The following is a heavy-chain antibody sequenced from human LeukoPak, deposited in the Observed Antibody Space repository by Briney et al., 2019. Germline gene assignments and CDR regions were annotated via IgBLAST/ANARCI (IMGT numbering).Heavy chain of an antibody. CDR3: ARGVPAVYYDFWSGYEIYYYYYMDV. D-gene: IGHD3-3*01. J-gene: IGHJ6*03. CDR2: INHSGST. Sequence: SVTVSLTYTVYGGSCCGYYWSWLRRPPGEGLEWIGDINHSGSTNYTPALKSRVTISVDTSKNHFSLKLSSVTAADTAVYYCARGVPAVYYDFWSGYEIYYYYYMDVWGKGTTVTVSS. V-gene: IGHV4-34*01. CDR1: GGSCCGYY.